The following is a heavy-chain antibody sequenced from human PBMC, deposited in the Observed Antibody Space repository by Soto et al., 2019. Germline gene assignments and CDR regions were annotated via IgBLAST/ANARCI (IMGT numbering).Heavy chain of an antibody. Sequence: SETLSLTCTVSGGSISSYYWSWIRQPPGKGLEWIGYIYYSGSTNYNPSLKSRVTISVDTSKNQFSLKLSSVTAADTAVYYCAGQKRWLQPTYYFDYWGQGTLVTVSS. D-gene: IGHD5-12*01. CDR2: IYYSGST. V-gene: IGHV4-59*08. CDR1: GGSISSYY. J-gene: IGHJ4*02. CDR3: AGQKRWLQPTYYFDY.